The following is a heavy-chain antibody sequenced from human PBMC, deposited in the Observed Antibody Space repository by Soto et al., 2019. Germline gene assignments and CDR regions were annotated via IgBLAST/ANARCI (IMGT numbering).Heavy chain of an antibody. V-gene: IGHV3-30*04. CDR1: GFTFSGYA. D-gene: IGHD3-3*01. CDR3: ARANFGVIFTSCMDG. J-gene: IGHJ6*02. Sequence: GGSLRLSCAASGFTFSGYAMHWVRQAPGKGLEWVASILFDGRNKYYADSVKGRFTISRDNSKSTLYLQVNSLRAEDTAVYYGARANFGVIFTSCMDGWGQGTTVTVSS. CDR2: ILFDGRNK.